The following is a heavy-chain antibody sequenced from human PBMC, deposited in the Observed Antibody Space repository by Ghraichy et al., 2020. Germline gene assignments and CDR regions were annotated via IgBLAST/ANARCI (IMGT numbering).Heavy chain of an antibody. V-gene: IGHV4-4*02. CDR1: GGSISSSNW. D-gene: IGHD1-14*01. J-gene: IGHJ5*02. Sequence: SETLSLTCAVSGGSISSSNWWSWVRQPPGKGLEWIGEIYHSGSTNYNPSLKSRVTISLDKSKNQFSLKLSSVTAADTAVYYCASLLTEDGNWFDPWGQGTLVTVSS. CDR2: IYHSGST. CDR3: ASLLTEDGNWFDP.